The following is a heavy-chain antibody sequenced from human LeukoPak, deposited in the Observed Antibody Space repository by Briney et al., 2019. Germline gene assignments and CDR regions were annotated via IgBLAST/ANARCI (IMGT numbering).Heavy chain of an antibody. D-gene: IGHD3-10*01. Sequence: ASVKVSCKASGYTFTGYYMHWVRQAPGQGLEWMGWINPNSGGTNYAQKFQGRVTMTRDTSISTAYMELSRLRPDDTAVYYCARHAYGSHWYFDLWGRGTLVTVSS. CDR3: ARHAYGSHWYFDL. CDR1: GYTFTGYY. J-gene: IGHJ2*01. V-gene: IGHV1-2*02. CDR2: INPNSGGT.